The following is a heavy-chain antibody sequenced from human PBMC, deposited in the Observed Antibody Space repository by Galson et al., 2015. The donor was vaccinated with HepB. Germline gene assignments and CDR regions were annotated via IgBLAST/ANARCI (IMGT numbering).Heavy chain of an antibody. CDR2: INPSGGST. V-gene: IGHV1-46*01. CDR1: GYTFTSYY. CDR3: ARDGAYCGGDCYYDAFDI. D-gene: IGHD2-21*02. Sequence: SVKVSCKASGYTFTSYYMHWVRQAPGQGLEWMGIINPSGGSTSYAQKFQGRVTMTRDTSTSTVYMELSSLRSEDTAVYYCARDGAYCGGDCYYDAFDIWGQGTMVTVSS. J-gene: IGHJ3*02.